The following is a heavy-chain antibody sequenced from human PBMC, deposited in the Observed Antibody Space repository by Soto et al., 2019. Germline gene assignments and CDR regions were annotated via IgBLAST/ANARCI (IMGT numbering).Heavy chain of an antibody. CDR1: GGTFNTYA. CDR3: AREVQVHTPAFVY. V-gene: IGHV1-69*01. J-gene: IGHJ4*02. Sequence: QVQLVQSGAEMKKPGSSVKVSCQSSGGTFNTYAMNWVRQDPGQGPEWMGDISPMFGAANYAPKFQGRVTITADEAKGTSYMELSSLTSEDTALYFCAREVQVHTPAFVYWGQRTLVTV. CDR2: ISPMFGAA. D-gene: IGHD3-10*01.